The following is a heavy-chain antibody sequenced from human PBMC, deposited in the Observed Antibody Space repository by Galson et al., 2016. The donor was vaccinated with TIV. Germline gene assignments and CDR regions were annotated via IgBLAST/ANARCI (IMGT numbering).Heavy chain of an antibody. J-gene: IGHJ4*02. Sequence: SVKVSCKASGYTFTSYGFGWVRQAPGQGLEWMGWISTYNGNTNYAQKFQGRVTLTTETSTSTASMELRGLTSDDTAMYYCARAADTWNDVPFAYWGQGTLFTVSS. CDR1: GYTFTSYG. CDR2: ISTYNGNT. V-gene: IGHV1-18*01. CDR3: ARAADTWNDVPFAY. D-gene: IGHD1-1*01.